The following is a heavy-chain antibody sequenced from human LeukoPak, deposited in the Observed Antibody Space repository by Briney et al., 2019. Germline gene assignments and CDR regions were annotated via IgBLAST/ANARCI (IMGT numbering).Heavy chain of an antibody. CDR1: GFTLSTYE. D-gene: IGHD3-22*01. J-gene: IGHJ4*02. CDR3: ARRGFYDTSGYLFDY. V-gene: IGHV3-48*03. Sequence: GGSLRLSCAASGFTLSTYEMNWVRQAPGKGLEWVSYITTSGSTMYNADSVKGRFTISRDNAKSSLYLQMNSLRAEDTAVYYCARRGFYDTSGYLFDYWGQGTLVTVSS. CDR2: ITTSGSTM.